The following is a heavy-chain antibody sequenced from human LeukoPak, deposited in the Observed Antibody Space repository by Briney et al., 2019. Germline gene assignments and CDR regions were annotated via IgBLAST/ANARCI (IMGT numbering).Heavy chain of an antibody. CDR3: ARGRVPILWDKRKYNFDY. Sequence: KTSETLSLTCTVSGGSISSNSYYWGWIRQPPGKGLKWIGSIYYSGSTNYNPSLKSRVTISVDTSKNQFSLRLSSVTAADTAVYYCARGRVPILWDKRKYNFDYWGQGTLVTVSS. D-gene: IGHD3-16*01. V-gene: IGHV4-39*07. J-gene: IGHJ4*02. CDR1: GGSISSNSYY. CDR2: IYYSGST.